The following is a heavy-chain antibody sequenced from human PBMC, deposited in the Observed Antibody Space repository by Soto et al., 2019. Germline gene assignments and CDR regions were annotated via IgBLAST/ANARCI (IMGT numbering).Heavy chain of an antibody. J-gene: IGHJ6*02. V-gene: IGHV1-69*05. D-gene: IGHD6-13*01. Sequence: QVQLVQSGAEVKKPGSSVKVSCKASGDTFSTYTITWVRQAPGQGLEWMGGIIPRSGTSNYAQKFQGRLTTSTPKSPVPDFTDLGSRGSDDTALSSSASEGRLLAASGLNSLRSWYATDGWGQGATVTVSS. CDR1: GDTFSTYT. CDR3: ASEGRLLAASGLNSLRSWYATDG. CDR2: IIPRSGTS.